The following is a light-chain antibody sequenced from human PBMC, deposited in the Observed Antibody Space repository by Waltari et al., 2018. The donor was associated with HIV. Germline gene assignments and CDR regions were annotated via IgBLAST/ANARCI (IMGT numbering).Light chain of an antibody. V-gene: IGKV4-1*01. CDR1: KSVLYSSNNKNY. Sequence: DIVMTQSPDSLAVSLGERATINCKSRKSVLYSSNNKNYLAWYQQKPGHPPKLLIYWASTRESGVPDRFSGSGSGTDFTLTISSLQAEDVAVYYCQQYYSTPPTFGQGTKVEIK. CDR2: WAS. J-gene: IGKJ1*01. CDR3: QQYYSTPPT.